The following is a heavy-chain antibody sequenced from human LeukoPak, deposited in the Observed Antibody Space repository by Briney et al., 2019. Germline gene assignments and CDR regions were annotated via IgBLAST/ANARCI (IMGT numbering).Heavy chain of an antibody. D-gene: IGHD3-10*01. V-gene: IGHV1-18*01. J-gene: IGHJ6*04. CDR2: ISAYNGDT. CDR1: GYTFTRYG. CDR3: VRDYSPRLVRGLGRTNKDNQMDV. Sequence: ASVKVSCKSSGYTFTRYGITWVRQAPGQGLEWMGWISAYNGDTSYTQNLQGRLTMTTDTSTTTAYMELRSLRSDDTAVYYCVRDYSPRLVRGLGRTNKDNQMDVWGKGTTVTVSS.